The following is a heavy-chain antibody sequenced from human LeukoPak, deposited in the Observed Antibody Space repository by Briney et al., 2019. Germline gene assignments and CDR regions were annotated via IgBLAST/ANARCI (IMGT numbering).Heavy chain of an antibody. CDR1: GFTISSNY. CDR3: ARHPRGYSYGYVDY. D-gene: IGHD5-18*01. J-gene: IGHJ4*01. V-gene: IGHV3-53*01. CDR2: IYSGGST. Sequence: GGSLRLSCAASGFTISSNYMSWGRQAPGKGLEWVSVIYSGGSTYYADSVKGRFTISRDNSKNTLYLQMNSLRAEDTALYYCARHPRGYSYGYVDYWGHGTLVTVSS.